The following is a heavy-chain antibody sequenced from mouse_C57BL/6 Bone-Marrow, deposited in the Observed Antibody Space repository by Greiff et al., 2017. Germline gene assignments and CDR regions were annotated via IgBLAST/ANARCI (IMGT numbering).Heavy chain of an antibody. J-gene: IGHJ3*01. V-gene: IGHV5-17*01. Sequence: EVQLVESGGGLVKPGGSLKLSCAASGFTFSDYGMHWVRQAPEKGLEWVAYISSGSSTIYYADTVKGRFTISRDNARNTLFLQITRLRSEDTAMYYCARGGTWFAYWGQGTLVTVSA. CDR1: GFTFSDYG. CDR2: ISSGSSTI. CDR3: ARGGTWFAY.